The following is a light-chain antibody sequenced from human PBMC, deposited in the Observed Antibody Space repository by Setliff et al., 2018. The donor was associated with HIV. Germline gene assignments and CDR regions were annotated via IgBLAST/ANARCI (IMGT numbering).Light chain of an antibody. V-gene: IGLV2-11*01. CDR2: EVS. J-gene: IGLJ1*01. Sequence: QSALTQPRSVSGSPGQSVTISCTGTTSDVGGYNFVSWYQHHPGKAPKLIIYEVSNRPSGVSNRFSGSKSGNTASLTISGLQAEDEADYYRSSYTSIYTYVFGAGTKVTVL. CDR3: SSYTSIYTYV. CDR1: TSDVGGYNF.